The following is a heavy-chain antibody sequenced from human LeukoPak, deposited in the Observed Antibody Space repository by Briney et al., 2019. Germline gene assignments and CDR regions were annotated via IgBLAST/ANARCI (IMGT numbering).Heavy chain of an antibody. J-gene: IGHJ5*02. CDR2: ISGSGCST. D-gene: IGHD2-2*01. CDR1: GFTFSSYA. Sequence: GGSLRLSCAASGFTFSSYAMSWVRQAPGKGLEWVSAISGSGCSTYYADSVKGRFTISRDNSKNTLYLQMNSLRAEDTAVYSCAKCGDIVVVPAATNWFDPWGQGTLVTVSS. CDR3: AKCGDIVVVPAATNWFDP. V-gene: IGHV3-23*01.